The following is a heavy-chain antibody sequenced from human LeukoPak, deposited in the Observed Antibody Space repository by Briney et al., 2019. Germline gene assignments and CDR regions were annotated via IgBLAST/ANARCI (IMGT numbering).Heavy chain of an antibody. Sequence: SETLSLTCTVSGGSISSYYWSWIRQPPGKGLEWIGYIYYSGSTNYNPSLKSRVTISVDTSKNQFSLKLSSVTAADTAVYYCARDLVESIADWFDPWGQGTLVTVSS. CDR3: ARDLVESIADWFDP. CDR2: IYYSGST. CDR1: GGSISSYY. D-gene: IGHD2-15*01. V-gene: IGHV4-59*12. J-gene: IGHJ5*02.